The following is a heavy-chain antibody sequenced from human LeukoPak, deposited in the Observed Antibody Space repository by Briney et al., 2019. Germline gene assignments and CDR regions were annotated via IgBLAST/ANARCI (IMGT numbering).Heavy chain of an antibody. CDR3: ARDLGSGSYDFDY. Sequence: ASVKVSCKASGDTFTGYYMHWVRQAPGQGLEWMGWINPNSGGTNYAQKFQGRVTMTRDTSISTAYMELSRLRSDDTAVYYCARDLGSGSYDFDYWGQGTLVTVSS. V-gene: IGHV1-2*02. CDR1: GDTFTGYY. D-gene: IGHD3-10*01. J-gene: IGHJ4*02. CDR2: INPNSGGT.